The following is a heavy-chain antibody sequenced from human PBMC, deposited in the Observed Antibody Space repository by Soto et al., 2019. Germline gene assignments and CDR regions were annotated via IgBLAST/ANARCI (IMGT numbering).Heavy chain of an antibody. J-gene: IGHJ5*02. D-gene: IGHD2-8*01. V-gene: IGHV3-48*02. CDR2: ISFTSSTI. CDR1: GFTFSSHA. CDR3: ARDNGMAGSFDP. Sequence: GGSLRLSCGASGFTFSSHAMNWVRQPPGKGLEWVSYISFTSSTIFYADSVRGRFTISRDNAKNSLYLQMNTLRDEDTAVYYCARDNGMAGSFDPWGQGTLVTVPQ.